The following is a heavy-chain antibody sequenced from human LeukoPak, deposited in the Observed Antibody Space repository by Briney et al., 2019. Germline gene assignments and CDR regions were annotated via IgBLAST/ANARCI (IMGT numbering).Heavy chain of an antibody. CDR2: IYTSGST. J-gene: IGHJ4*02. D-gene: IGHD3-10*01. CDR1: GGSISSYY. Sequence: PSETLSLTCTVSGGSISSYYWCSIRQPAGKGLEWIGRIYTSGSTNYNPSLKSRVTISVDTSKNQFSLKLSSVTAADTAVYYCARTYYYGSGSHGRFDYWGQGTLVTVSS. CDR3: ARTYYYGSGSHGRFDY. V-gene: IGHV4-4*07.